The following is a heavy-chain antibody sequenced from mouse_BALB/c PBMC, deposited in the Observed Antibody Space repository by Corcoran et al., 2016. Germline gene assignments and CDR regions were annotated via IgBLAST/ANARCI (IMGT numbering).Heavy chain of an antibody. Sequence: QIQLVQSGPELKKPGETVKISCKASGYTFTNFGVIWVKQAPGTGLKYMGWINTYTEEPTYADDFKGRFAFSLETSASTAYLQINNLKNEDTATYVCARWGYYSLDFWGQGTTRTVSS. CDR2: INTYTEEP. D-gene: IGHD2-3*01. CDR3: ARWGYYSLDF. V-gene: IGHV9-3-1*01. J-gene: IGHJ2*01. CDR1: GYTFTNFG.